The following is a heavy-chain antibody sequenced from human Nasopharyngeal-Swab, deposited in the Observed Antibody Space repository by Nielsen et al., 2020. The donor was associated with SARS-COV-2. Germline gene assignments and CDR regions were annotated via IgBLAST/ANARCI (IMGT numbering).Heavy chain of an antibody. J-gene: IGHJ4*02. CDR2: IIPIFGTA. Sequence: WVRQAPGQGLEWTGGIIPIFGTANYAQKFQGRVTITADESMSTAYMELSSLRSEDTAVYYCARDQRRGYSGYDHTYFDYWGQGTLVTVSS. D-gene: IGHD5-12*01. V-gene: IGHV1-69*01. CDR3: ARDQRRGYSGYDHTYFDY.